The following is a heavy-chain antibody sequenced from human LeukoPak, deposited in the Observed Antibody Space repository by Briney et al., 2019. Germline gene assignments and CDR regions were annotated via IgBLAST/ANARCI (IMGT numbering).Heavy chain of an antibody. CDR3: AKAALYYYDSSGKGMFDY. D-gene: IGHD3-22*01. J-gene: IGHJ4*02. Sequence: GGSLRLSCAASGFTFDDYAMHWVRQAPGKGLEWVSGISWNSGSIGYADSVKGRFTISRDNAKNSLYLQMNSLRAEDTALYYCAKAALYYYDSSGKGMFDYWGQGTLVTVSS. CDR1: GFTFDDYA. V-gene: IGHV3-9*01. CDR2: ISWNSGSI.